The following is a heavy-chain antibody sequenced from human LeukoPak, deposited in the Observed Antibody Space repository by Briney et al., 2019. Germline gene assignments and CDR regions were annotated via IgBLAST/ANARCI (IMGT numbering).Heavy chain of an antibody. D-gene: IGHD6-19*01. V-gene: IGHV4-39*01. CDR1: GDSITNSPYY. Sequence: TSETLSLTCTVSGDSITNSPYYWGWVRQPPGKGLEWMGGVFYDGKTYYNPSLKRRVTLSVETSKNQFSLHLNSVTAADTAVYYCARHGATIAVAGTNLWGQGTLLTVSS. CDR2: VFYDGKT. CDR3: ARHGATIAVAGTNL. J-gene: IGHJ4*02.